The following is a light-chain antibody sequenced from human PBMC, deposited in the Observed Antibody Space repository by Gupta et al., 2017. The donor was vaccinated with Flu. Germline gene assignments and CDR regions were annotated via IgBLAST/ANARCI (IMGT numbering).Light chain of an antibody. CDR1: KSVSSN. J-gene: IGKJ5*01. Sequence: EIVMTQSPATRSASTGERVTFSCRASKSVSSNLAWYQQKPGQAPRLLIYGAATRAAGVPARFSGSGSGTYFTLTIIIRHSEDFAIYYCQQFHNWPVTFGQGTRLDIK. V-gene: IGKV3-15*01. CDR2: GAA. CDR3: QQFHNWPVT.